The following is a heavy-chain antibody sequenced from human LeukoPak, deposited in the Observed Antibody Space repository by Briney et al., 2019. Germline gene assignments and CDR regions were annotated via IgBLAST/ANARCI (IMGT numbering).Heavy chain of an antibody. V-gene: IGHV3-66*01. J-gene: IGHJ4*02. CDR2: IYSSGSA. CDR3: ATDSHYDFWTGYSEY. Sequence: GGSLRLSCAASGFTVGSSYINWVRQAPGGGLEWVSVIYSSGSAFYTDSVKGRFIISRDNSKNTLYLQMNSLRVEDTAVYYCATDSHYDFWTGYSEYWGQGTLVTVSS. CDR1: GFTVGSSY. D-gene: IGHD3/OR15-3a*01.